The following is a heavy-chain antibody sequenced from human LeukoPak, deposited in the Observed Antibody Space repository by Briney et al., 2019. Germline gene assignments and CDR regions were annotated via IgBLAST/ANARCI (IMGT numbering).Heavy chain of an antibody. J-gene: IGHJ6*02. V-gene: IGHV3-23*01. CDR3: ARARHTVTLHYYYYGMDV. Sequence: GGSLRLSCAASGFTFSSHALSWVRQAPGKGLEWVSSLSGSGYNTYYADSVKGRFTISRDNSKNTVYLQMNSLRAEDTAVYYCARARHTVTLHYYYYGMDVWGQGTTVTVSS. CDR1: GFTFSSHA. D-gene: IGHD4-17*01. CDR2: LSGSGYNT.